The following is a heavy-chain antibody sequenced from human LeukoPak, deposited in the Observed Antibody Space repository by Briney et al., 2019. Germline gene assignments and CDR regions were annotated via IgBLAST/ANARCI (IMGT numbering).Heavy chain of an antibody. CDR2: INPNSGGT. CDR3: ARDWGSSWYVVWRNWFDP. Sequence: ASVKVSCRASGYTFTGYYMHWVRQAPGQGLEWMGWINPNSGGTNYAQKFQGRVTMTRDTSISTAYMELSRLRSDDTAVYYCARDWGSSWYVVWRNWFDPWGQGTLVTVSS. D-gene: IGHD6-13*01. J-gene: IGHJ5*02. CDR1: GYTFTGYY. V-gene: IGHV1-2*02.